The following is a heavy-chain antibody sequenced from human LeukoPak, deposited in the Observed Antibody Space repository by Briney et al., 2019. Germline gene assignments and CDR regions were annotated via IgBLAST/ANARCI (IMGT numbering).Heavy chain of an antibody. CDR2: IYYSGST. J-gene: IGHJ4*02. D-gene: IGHD3-16*02. CDR3: ARAHYDYVWGSYRWYYFDY. CDR1: GGSISSSSYY. Sequence: SETLSLTCTVSGGSISSSSYYWGWVRQPPGKGLEWIGSIYYSGSTYYNPSLKSRVTISVDTSKNQFSLKLSSVTAADTAVYYCARAHYDYVWGSYRWYYFDYWGQGTLVTVSS. V-gene: IGHV4-39*07.